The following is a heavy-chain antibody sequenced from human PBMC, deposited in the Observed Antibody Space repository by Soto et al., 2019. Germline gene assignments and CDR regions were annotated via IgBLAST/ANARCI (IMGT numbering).Heavy chain of an antibody. J-gene: IGHJ4*02. V-gene: IGHV4-39*01. CDR1: GGSISSSSYY. CDR3: ARQPQYGDYGFLGANYFDY. D-gene: IGHD4-17*01. Sequence: QLQLQESGPGLVKPSETLSLTCTVSGGSISSSSYYWGWIRQPPGKGLEWIGSIYYSGSTYYNPSLKSRVTISVDTSKNQFSLKLSSVTAADTAVYYCARQPQYGDYGFLGANYFDYWGQGTLVTVSS. CDR2: IYYSGST.